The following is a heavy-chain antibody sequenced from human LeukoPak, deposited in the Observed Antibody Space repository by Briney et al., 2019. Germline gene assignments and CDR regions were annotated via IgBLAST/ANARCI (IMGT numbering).Heavy chain of an antibody. V-gene: IGHV1-46*01. J-gene: IGHJ4*02. CDR2: INPSGGST. Sequence: ASVKVSCKASGYTFTGYYMHWVRQAPGQGLEWMGIINPSGGSTSYAQKFQGRVTMTRDMSTSTVYMELSSLRSEDTAVYYCAREREVRGVVDYWGQGTLVTVSS. D-gene: IGHD3-10*01. CDR1: GYTFTGYY. CDR3: AREREVRGVVDY.